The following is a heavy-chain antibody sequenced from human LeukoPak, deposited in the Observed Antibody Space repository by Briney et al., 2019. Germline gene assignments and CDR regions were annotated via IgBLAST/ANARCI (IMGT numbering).Heavy chain of an antibody. J-gene: IGHJ4*02. D-gene: IGHD2-2*01. CDR1: GGSISSSSYY. Sequence: PSETLSLTCTVSGGSISSSSYYWGWIRQPPGKGLEWIGSIYYSGSTYYNPSLKSRVTISVDTSKNQFSLKLSSVTAADTAVYYCASSLGYCSSTSCPLYYFDYWGQGTLVTVSS. CDR2: IYYSGST. V-gene: IGHV4-39*01. CDR3: ASSLGYCSSTSCPLYYFDY.